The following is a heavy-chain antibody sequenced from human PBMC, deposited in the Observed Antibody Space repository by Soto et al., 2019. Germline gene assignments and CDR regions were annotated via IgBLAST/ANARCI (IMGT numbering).Heavy chain of an antibody. V-gene: IGHV4-59*01. CDR2: IYYSGST. CDR1: GGSISSYY. Sequence: SETLSLTCTVSGGSISSYYWSWIRQPPGKGLEWIGYIYYSGSTNYNPSLKSRVTISVDTSKNQFSLKLSSVTAADTAVYYCARDTYYYDSSGYYEYNWFDPWGQGTLVTVSS. D-gene: IGHD3-22*01. J-gene: IGHJ5*02. CDR3: ARDTYYYDSSGYYEYNWFDP.